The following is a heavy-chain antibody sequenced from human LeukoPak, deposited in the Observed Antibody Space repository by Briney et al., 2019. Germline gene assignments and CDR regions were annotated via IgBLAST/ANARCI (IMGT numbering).Heavy chain of an antibody. CDR1: GYTFTAYG. D-gene: IGHD2-2*01. J-gene: IGHJ4*02. CDR2: ISPYTGDT. CDR3: ALIPYCTTATCYYFDY. V-gene: IGHV1-18*01. Sequence: GASVNVSCKASGYTFTAYGISWLRQAPGQRPEWLAWISPYTGDTKYAEALGGRLTVTRDTSTTTVFMQLRSLRSDDTAVYYCALIPYCTTATCYYFDYWGQGTLVTVSS.